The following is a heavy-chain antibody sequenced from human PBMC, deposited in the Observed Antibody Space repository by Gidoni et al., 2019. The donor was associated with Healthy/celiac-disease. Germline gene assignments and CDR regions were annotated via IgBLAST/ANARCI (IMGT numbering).Heavy chain of an antibody. CDR2: ISGSGGST. CDR3: AKSRSPPSPSYYFDY. CDR1: GFTLSSYA. Sequence: ELLLLESGGGLVQPGGSLILSCAASGFTLSSYALSWVRQAPGKGLEWVSAISGSGGSTYYEDSVKGRFTISRDNSKNTLYLQMNSLRAEDTAVYYCAKSRSPPSPSYYFDYWGQGTLVTVSS. J-gene: IGHJ4*02. V-gene: IGHV3-23*01.